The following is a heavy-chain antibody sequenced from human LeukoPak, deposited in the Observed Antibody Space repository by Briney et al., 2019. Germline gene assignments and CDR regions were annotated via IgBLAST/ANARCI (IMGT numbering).Heavy chain of an antibody. CDR3: ARAEFRRPAYYYDSSGYDY. CDR2: ISSSGSTI. J-gene: IGHJ4*02. Sequence: GGSLRLSCAASGFTFSDYYMSWIRQVPGKGLEWVSYISSSGSTIYYADSVKGRFTISRDNAKNSLYLQMNSLRAEDTAVYYCARAEFRRPAYYYDSSGYDYWGQGTLVTVSS. D-gene: IGHD3-22*01. V-gene: IGHV3-11*04. CDR1: GFTFSDYY.